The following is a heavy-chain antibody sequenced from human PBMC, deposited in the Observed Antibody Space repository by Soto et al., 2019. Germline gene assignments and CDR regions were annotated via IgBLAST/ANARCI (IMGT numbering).Heavy chain of an antibody. CDR2: ISGSGGST. CDR3: ATTLLLWFGELFEDY. V-gene: IGHV3-23*01. D-gene: IGHD3-10*01. Sequence: EVQLLESGGSLVQPGGSLRLSCAASGFTFSSYAMSWVRQAPGKGLEWVSAISGSGGSTYYADSVKGRFTISRDNSKNTLYLQMNSLRAEDTAVYYCATTLLLWFGELFEDYWGQGTLVTVSS. J-gene: IGHJ4*02. CDR1: GFTFSSYA.